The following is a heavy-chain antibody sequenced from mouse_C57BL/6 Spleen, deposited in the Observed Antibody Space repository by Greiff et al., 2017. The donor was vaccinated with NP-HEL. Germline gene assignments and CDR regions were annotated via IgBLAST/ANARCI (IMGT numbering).Heavy chain of an antibody. CDR1: GFSLTSYA. CDR3: ARNKAAQAKNYAMDY. V-gene: IGHV2-9-1*01. CDR2: IWTGGGT. J-gene: IGHJ4*01. Sequence: VMLVESGPGLVAPSQSLSITCTVSGFSLTSYAISWVRQPPGKGLEWLGVIWTGGGTNYNSALKSRLSISKDNSKSQVFLKMNSLQTDDTARYYCARNKAAQAKNYAMDYWGQGTSVTVSS. D-gene: IGHD3-2*02.